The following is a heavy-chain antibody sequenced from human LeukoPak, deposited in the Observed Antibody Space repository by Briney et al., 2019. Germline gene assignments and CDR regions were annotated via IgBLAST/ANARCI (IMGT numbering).Heavy chain of an antibody. V-gene: IGHV1-18*01. J-gene: IGHJ4*02. CDR1: GYTFTSYG. CDR2: ISAYNGNT. D-gene: IGHD3-22*01. Sequence: SVKVSCKASGYTFTSYGISWVRQAPGQGLEWMGWISAYNGNTNNAQKLQGRVTMTTDTSTSTPYMQLRSLRSDDTAVYYCARAGPYDSSGYYFDYWGQGTLVTVSS. CDR3: ARAGPYDSSGYYFDY.